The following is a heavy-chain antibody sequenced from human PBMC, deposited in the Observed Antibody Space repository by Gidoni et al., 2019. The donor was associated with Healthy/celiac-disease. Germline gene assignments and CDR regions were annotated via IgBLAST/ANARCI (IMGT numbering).Heavy chain of an antibody. CDR1: GFTFSSYG. J-gene: IGHJ1*01. CDR2: ISYDGSNK. V-gene: IGHV3-30*18. CDR3: AKEGYSSSWYEYFQH. Sequence: QVQLVESGGGVVQPGRSLRLSCAASGFTFSSYGMHWVRQAPGKGLEWVAVISYDGSNKYYADSVKGRFTISRDNSKNTLYLQMNSLRAEDTAVYYCAKEGYSSSWYEYFQHWGQGTLVTVSS. D-gene: IGHD6-13*01.